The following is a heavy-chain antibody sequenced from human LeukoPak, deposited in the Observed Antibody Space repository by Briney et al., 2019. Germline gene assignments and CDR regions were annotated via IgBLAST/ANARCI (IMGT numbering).Heavy chain of an antibody. J-gene: IGHJ4*02. V-gene: IGHV5-51*01. Sequence: GESLKISCKGSGYSFTSYWIGWVRQMPGKGLEWMGITYPGDSDTRYSPSFQGQVTISADKSISTAYLQWSSLKASDTAMYYCARVRITIFGVASGYFDYWGQGTLVTVSS. CDR1: GYSFTSYW. CDR2: TYPGDSDT. CDR3: ARVRITIFGVASGYFDY. D-gene: IGHD3-3*01.